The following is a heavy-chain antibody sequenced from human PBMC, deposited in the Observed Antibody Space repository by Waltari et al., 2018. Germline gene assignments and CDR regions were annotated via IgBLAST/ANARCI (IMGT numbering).Heavy chain of an antibody. CDR3: ARDDNYYDSSGYYSDY. Sequence: QVQLVQSGAEVNKPGSSVKVSCKASGGTFSSYAISWVRPAPGQGLEWMGGIIPIFGTANYAQKFQGRVTITADESTSTAYMELSSLRSEDTAVYYCARDDNYYDSSGYYSDYWGQGTLVTVSS. CDR1: GGTFSSYA. J-gene: IGHJ4*02. CDR2: IIPIFGTA. D-gene: IGHD3-22*01. V-gene: IGHV1-69*01.